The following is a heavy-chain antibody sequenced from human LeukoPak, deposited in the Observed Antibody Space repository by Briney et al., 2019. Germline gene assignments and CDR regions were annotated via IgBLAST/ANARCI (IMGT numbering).Heavy chain of an antibody. V-gene: IGHV5-51*01. CDR3: ARSAGGSGSYSL. CDR2: IYPGDSDT. J-gene: IGHJ4*02. Sequence: GESLKISCKGSRYSWIGWVRQMPGKGLERMGMIYPGDSDTRYSPSFQGQVTISADKSISTAYLQWSSLKASDTAMYYCARSAGGSGSYSLWGQGTLVTVSS. D-gene: IGHD3-10*01. CDR1: RYSW.